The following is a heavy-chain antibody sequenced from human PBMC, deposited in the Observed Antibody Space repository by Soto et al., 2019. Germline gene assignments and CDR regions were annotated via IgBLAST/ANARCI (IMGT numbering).Heavy chain of an antibody. Sequence: EVQLVESGGGLVRPGGSLRLSCAASGFTFSPYCIHWVRQPPGKGLVWVSCINSDGSSTNYADSVKGRSTISIDNAKNTLFLQMNGLRAEETAVYYCARDRWGGGRDMDVWGQGTTVTVSS. D-gene: IGHD3-10*01. CDR2: INSDGSST. CDR1: GFTFSPYC. CDR3: ARDRWGGGRDMDV. V-gene: IGHV3-74*01. J-gene: IGHJ6*02.